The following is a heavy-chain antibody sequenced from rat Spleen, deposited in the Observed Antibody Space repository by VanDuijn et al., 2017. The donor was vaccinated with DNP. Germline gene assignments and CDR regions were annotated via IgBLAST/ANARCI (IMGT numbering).Heavy chain of an antibody. D-gene: IGHD5-1*01. CDR1: GFTFSSFP. CDR3: ARWEQGYFDY. J-gene: IGHJ2*01. Sequence: EVQLVESGGGSVQPGRSMKLSCAASGFTFSSFPMAWVRQAPTKGLEWVAYIRYDGGNTYYGDSVKGRFTISRDNAKSTLYLQMNSLRSEDMATYYCARWEQGYFDYWGQGVMVTVSS. V-gene: IGHV5-46*01. CDR2: IRYDGGNT.